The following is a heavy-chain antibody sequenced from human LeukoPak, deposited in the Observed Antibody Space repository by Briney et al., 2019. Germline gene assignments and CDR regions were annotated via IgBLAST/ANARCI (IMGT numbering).Heavy chain of an antibody. Sequence: GGSLRLSCAASGFTFGNSGMSWVRQAPGKGLEWVANINQDGSEKNCVDSVKGRFTISRDNAKNSLYLQMNSLRAEDTAVYYCANNRASLDYWGLGTLVTVSS. D-gene: IGHD2/OR15-2a*01. V-gene: IGHV3-7*02. CDR2: INQDGSEK. CDR3: ANNRASLDY. CDR1: GFTFGNSG. J-gene: IGHJ4*02.